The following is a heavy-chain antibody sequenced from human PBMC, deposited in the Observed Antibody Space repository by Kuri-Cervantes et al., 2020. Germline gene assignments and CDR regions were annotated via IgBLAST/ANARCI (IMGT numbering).Heavy chain of an antibody. D-gene: IGHD2-15*01. J-gene: IGHJ3*02. CDR3: AKNYLGYCSGGSCYDAFDI. CDR1: GFTFSYYY. CDR2: IYSGGST. Sequence: GESLKISCAASGFTFSYYYMSGVRQAPGKGLEWVSVIYSGGSTYYADSVKGRFTISRDNSKNTLYLQMNSLRAEDTAVYYCAKNYLGYCSGGSCYDAFDIWGQGTMVTVSS. V-gene: IGHV3-66*02.